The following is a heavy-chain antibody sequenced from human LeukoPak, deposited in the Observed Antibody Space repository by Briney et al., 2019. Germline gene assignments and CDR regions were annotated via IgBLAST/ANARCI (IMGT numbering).Heavy chain of an antibody. J-gene: IGHJ3*02. CDR1: GGTFSSYA. CDR3: ARPGSAAYAFDI. D-gene: IGHD3-10*01. Sequence: GASVKVSCKASGGTFSSYAISWVRQAPGQGLEWMGGIIPIFGTANYAQKFQGRVTITTDESTSTAYMELSSLRSEDTAVYYRARPGSAAYAFDIWGQGTMVTVSS. V-gene: IGHV1-69*05. CDR2: IIPIFGTA.